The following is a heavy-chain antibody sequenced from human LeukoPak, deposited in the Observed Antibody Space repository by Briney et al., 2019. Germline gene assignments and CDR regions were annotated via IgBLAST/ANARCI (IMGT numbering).Heavy chain of an antibody. CDR1: GYTFTKYG. CDR3: ARDPSNSSGCHPLSDY. V-gene: IGHV1-18*01. Sequence: ASVNDTFKACGYTFTKYGLNWVRQAASRGRDWMGWINAYNGDTKYAEKLQGRVTMTTDTSTTTASMEMRSLRSDDTAVDYCARDPSNSSGCHPLSDYWGQGTLVTVSS. CDR2: INAYNGDT. J-gene: IGHJ4*02. D-gene: IGHD3-22*01.